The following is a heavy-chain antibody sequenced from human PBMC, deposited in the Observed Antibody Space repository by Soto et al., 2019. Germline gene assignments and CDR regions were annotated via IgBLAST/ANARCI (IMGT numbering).Heavy chain of an antibody. D-gene: IGHD3-22*01. CDR3: AKAYYSDRRGYYYDSTSDY. CDR2: ISGSGDDT. Sequence: GGSLRLSCAASGFPFNTYAMNWVRQAPGKGLVWVSVISGSGDDTYYADTVKGRFTIPRDNSKNTLFLQMDSLRPEDTAIYYCAKAYYSDRRGYYYDSTSDYWGQAPLVTVSS. V-gene: IGHV3-23*01. J-gene: IGHJ4*02. CDR1: GFPFNTYA.